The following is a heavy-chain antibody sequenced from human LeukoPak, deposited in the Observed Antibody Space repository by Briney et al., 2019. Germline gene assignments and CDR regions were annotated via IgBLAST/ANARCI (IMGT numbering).Heavy chain of an antibody. CDR3: ARVQGIPGIAVAAMDV. Sequence: SVKVSCKASGGTFSSYAISWVRQAPGQGLEWMGRIIPIFGTANYAQKFQGRVTITTDESTSAAYMELSSLRSEDTAVYYCARVQGIPGIAVAAMDVWGKGTTVTVSS. V-gene: IGHV1-69*05. D-gene: IGHD6-19*01. J-gene: IGHJ6*03. CDR2: IIPIFGTA. CDR1: GGTFSSYA.